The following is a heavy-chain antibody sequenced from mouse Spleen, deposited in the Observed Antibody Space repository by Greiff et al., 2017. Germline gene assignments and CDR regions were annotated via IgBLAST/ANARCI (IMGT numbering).Heavy chain of an antibody. CDR1: GYTFTDYN. Sequence: VQLQQSGPELVKPGASVKMSCKASGYTFTDYNMHWVKQSHGKSLEWIGYINPNNGGTSYNQKFKGKATLTVNKSSSTAYMELRSLTSEDSAVYYCARSYRYDRGYYAMDYWGQGTSVTVSS. V-gene: IGHV1-22*01. J-gene: IGHJ4*01. CDR3: ARSYRYDRGYYAMDY. D-gene: IGHD2-14*01. CDR2: INPNNGGT.